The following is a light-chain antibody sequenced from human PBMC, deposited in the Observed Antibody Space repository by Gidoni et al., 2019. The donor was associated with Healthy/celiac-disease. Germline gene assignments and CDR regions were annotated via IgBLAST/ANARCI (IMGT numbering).Light chain of an antibody. CDR2: AAS. CDR3: QQSYSTPQT. Sequence: DIQMTQSPSSLSASVGDRVTITCRARQSISSYLNWYQQKPGKAPKLLIYAASSLQSGVPSRFSGSGSWTDFTLTISSLQPEDFATYYCQQSYSTPQTFGQGTKLEIK. V-gene: IGKV1-39*01. J-gene: IGKJ2*01. CDR1: QSISSY.